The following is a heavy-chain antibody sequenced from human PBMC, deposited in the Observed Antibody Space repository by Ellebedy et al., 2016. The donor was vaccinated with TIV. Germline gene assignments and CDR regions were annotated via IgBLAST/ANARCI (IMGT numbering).Heavy chain of an antibody. CDR3: ARHSGYYWSYFDS. Sequence: SVKVSCKASGAAFSSHAVSWVRQAPGQGLEWLGGVVPMLRTTSYAEKFQGRVTITADQLGSTVSMELSSLRSEDAAVYYCARHSGYYWSYFDSWGQGTLVTVSS. CDR1: GAAFSSHA. D-gene: IGHD3-22*01. V-gene: IGHV1-69*10. CDR2: VVPMLRTT. J-gene: IGHJ4*02.